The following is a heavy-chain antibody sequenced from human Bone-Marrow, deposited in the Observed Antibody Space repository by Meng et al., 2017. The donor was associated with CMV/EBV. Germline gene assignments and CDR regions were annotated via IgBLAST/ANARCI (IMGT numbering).Heavy chain of an antibody. D-gene: IGHD3-22*01. Sequence: ASVNVSCKASGYTFTSYYMHWVRQAPGQGLEWMGIINPSGGSTSYAQKFQGRVTMTRDTSTSTVYMELSSLRSEDTAVYYCARGSRSDYYDSSGYYEDYWGQGTLVTVSS. V-gene: IGHV1-46*01. CDR3: ARGSRSDYYDSSGYYEDY. J-gene: IGHJ4*02. CDR1: GYTFTSYY. CDR2: INPSGGST.